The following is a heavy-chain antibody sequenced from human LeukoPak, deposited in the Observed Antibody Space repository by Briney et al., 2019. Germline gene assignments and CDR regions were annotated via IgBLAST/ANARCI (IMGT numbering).Heavy chain of an antibody. CDR3: ARKALPGNWFDP. CDR2: IFTSGST. Sequence: SETLSLTCTVSGDSISTYYWSWIRQPAGKGLEWIGRIFTSGSTNYNPSLKSRVTMSLDTSKNQFSLKLNSVTAADTAVYYCARKALPGNWFDPWGQGALVTVSS. CDR1: GDSISTYY. J-gene: IGHJ5*02. V-gene: IGHV4-4*07.